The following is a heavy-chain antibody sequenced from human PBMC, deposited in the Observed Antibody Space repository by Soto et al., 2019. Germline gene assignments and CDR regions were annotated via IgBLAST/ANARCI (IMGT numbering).Heavy chain of an antibody. J-gene: IGHJ5*02. D-gene: IGHD6-19*01. V-gene: IGHV3-48*02. Sequence: EVQLVESGGGLVQPGGSLRLSCAASGFTFSSYSMNWDRQAPGKGLEWISYISSSSSTIYYADYVKGRFTISRDNAKNSLNRHMNGLRDDDTAEYYCARTLGHSSGWYELNWFHPWGQGTLVTLSS. CDR2: ISSSSSTI. CDR3: ARTLGHSSGWYELNWFHP. CDR1: GFTFSSYS.